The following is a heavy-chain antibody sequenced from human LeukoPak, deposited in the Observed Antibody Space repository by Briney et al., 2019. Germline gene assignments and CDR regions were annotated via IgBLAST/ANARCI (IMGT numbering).Heavy chain of an antibody. D-gene: IGHD1-26*01. CDR3: ARRSGSYAFDY. V-gene: IGHV4-59*08. CDR1: GGSISSYY. J-gene: IGHJ4*02. CDR2: ICYSGST. Sequence: SETLSFTCTVSGGSISSYYWSWIRQPPGKGLEWIGYICYSGSTHYNPSLKSRVTISVDTSKNQFSLKLSSVTAADTAVYYCARRSGSYAFDYWGQGTLVTVSS.